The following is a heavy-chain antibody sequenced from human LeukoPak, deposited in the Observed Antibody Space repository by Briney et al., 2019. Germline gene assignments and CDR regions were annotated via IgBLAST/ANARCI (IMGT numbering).Heavy chain of an antibody. CDR1: GYTFTGYY. CDR3: ARVPKATPGHFDY. Sequence: GASVKVSCKASGYTFTGYYMHWVRQAPGQGLEWMGWINPNSGGTNYAQKFQGRVTMTRDTSISTAYMELSRLRSDDTAVYYCARVPKATPGHFDYWGQGTLVTVSP. V-gene: IGHV1-2*02. J-gene: IGHJ4*02. CDR2: INPNSGGT.